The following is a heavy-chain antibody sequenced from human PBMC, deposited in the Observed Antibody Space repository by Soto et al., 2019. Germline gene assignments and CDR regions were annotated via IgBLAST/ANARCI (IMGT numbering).Heavy chain of an antibody. Sequence: EVQLVGSGGGLVQPGRSLSLSCADSGLTFDDYAMHWVRQAPGKGLGWVSGISWNSGSIGYSDSVKGRFTISRDNAKNSLYRQMNSLRAEDTALYYCVKWYDYGDRKEAFDIWGQGTMVTVSS. CDR3: VKWYDYGDRKEAFDI. D-gene: IGHD4-17*01. V-gene: IGHV3-9*01. CDR2: ISWNSGSI. CDR1: GLTFDDYA. J-gene: IGHJ3*02.